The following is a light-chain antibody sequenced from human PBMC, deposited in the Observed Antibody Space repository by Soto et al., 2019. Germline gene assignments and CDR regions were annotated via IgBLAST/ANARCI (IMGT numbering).Light chain of an antibody. CDR2: EVN. V-gene: IGLV2-14*01. Sequence: QSVLTQPASVSGSPGQWITISCTGTSSDFGFYNYVSWYQQHPGKTPKLMIYEVNNRPSGVSNRFSGSKSGNTASLTISGLQAEDEADYYCSSYTTSSTLLFGTGTKVTVL. CDR1: SSDFGFYNY. CDR3: SSYTTSSTLL. J-gene: IGLJ1*01.